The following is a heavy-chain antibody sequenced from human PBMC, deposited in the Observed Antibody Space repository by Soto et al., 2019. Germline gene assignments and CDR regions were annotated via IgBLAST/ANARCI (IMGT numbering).Heavy chain of an antibody. V-gene: IGHV4-59*08. J-gene: IGHJ5*02. D-gene: IGHD6-19*01. CDR3: AGSTGWYWFDP. CDR1: GGSISSYY. Sequence: SETLSLTCTVSGGSISSYYWSWIRQPPGKGLEWIASIHYSGSTKYNPSLKSRVTVSVDTSKNQFSLKLSSVTATDTAVYYCAGSTGWYWFDPWGQGTLVTVSS. CDR2: IHYSGST.